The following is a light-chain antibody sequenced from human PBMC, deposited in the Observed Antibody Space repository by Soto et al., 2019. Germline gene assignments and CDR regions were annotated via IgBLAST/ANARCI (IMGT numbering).Light chain of an antibody. CDR2: GAS. Sequence: EIVMTQSPATLSVSPGERATLSCRASQSVSSNLAWYQQKPGQAPRIIIYGASTRATDVPARFSGSGSGTEFTLTISSLQSEDFEVYYCQQYNNWPETFGQGTKVDIK. CDR3: QQYNNWPET. CDR1: QSVSSN. J-gene: IGKJ1*01. V-gene: IGKV3-15*01.